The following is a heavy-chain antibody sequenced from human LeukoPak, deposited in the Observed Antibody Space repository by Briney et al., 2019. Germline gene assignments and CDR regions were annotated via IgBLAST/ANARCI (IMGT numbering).Heavy chain of an antibody. Sequence: SETLSLTCTASGGSISSGSYYWSWIRQPAGKGLEWIGRIYTSGSTNYNPSLKSRVTISVDTSKNQFSLKLSSVTAADTAVYYCAREMTTVSLVYYCYYMDVWGKGTTVTVSS. J-gene: IGHJ6*03. CDR3: AREMTTVSLVYYCYYMDV. D-gene: IGHD4-11*01. CDR1: GGSISSGSYY. V-gene: IGHV4-61*02. CDR2: IYTSGST.